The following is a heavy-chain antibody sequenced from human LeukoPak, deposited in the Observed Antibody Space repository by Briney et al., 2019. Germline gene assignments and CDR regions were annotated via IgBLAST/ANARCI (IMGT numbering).Heavy chain of an antibody. V-gene: IGHV3-64*02. Sequence: GGSLRLSCSASGFTFSSYSMHWVRQAPGKGLEYVSGISSNGGSTWYAGSVKGRFTISRDNSKNTVNLQLGSLRIEDTAVYHCARMTLYGSGTVHWGQGILVTVSS. CDR2: ISSNGGST. CDR1: GFTFSSYS. D-gene: IGHD3-10*01. CDR3: ARMTLYGSGTVH. J-gene: IGHJ4*02.